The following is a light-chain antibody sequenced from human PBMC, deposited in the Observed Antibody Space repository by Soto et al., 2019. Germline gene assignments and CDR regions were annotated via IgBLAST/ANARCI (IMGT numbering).Light chain of an antibody. Sequence: EIVLTQSPGTLSLSPGEGVTLSCRASQSVSSSYLAWYQQKPGQAPRLLIYGASSRATGIPDRFSGSGSGTDFTLTISRLEPEDFAVYYCQQYDSSPYTFGQGTKLEIK. CDR3: QQYDSSPYT. V-gene: IGKV3-20*01. CDR2: GAS. J-gene: IGKJ2*01. CDR1: QSVSSSY.